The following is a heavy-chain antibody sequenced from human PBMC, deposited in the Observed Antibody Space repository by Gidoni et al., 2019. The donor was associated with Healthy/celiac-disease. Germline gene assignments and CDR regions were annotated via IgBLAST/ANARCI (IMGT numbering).Heavy chain of an antibody. V-gene: IGHV4-39*01. CDR2: IYYSGST. J-gene: IGHJ4*02. Sequence: QLQLQESGPGLVKPSETLSLTCTVSGGSISSSSYYWGWIRQPPGKGLEWIGSIYYSGSTYYNPSLKSRVTISVDTSKNQFSLKLSSVTAADTAVYYCARLREENSSSWYGPDTQPFDYWGQGTLVTVSS. D-gene: IGHD6-13*01. CDR3: ARLREENSSSWYGPDTQPFDY. CDR1: GGSISSSSYY.